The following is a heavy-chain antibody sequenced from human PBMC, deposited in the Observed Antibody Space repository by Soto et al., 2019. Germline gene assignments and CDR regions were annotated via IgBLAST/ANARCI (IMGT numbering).Heavy chain of an antibody. CDR1: GFTFSSYG. V-gene: IGHV3-30*18. D-gene: IGHD3-22*01. Sequence: QVQLVESGGGVVQPGRSLRLSCADSGFTFSSYGMHWVRQAPGKGLEWVAVISYDGSNKYYADSVKGRFTISRDNSKNTLYLQMNSLRAEDTAVYYCAKDLRDQYYYDSSGHSAFDIWGQGTMVTVSS. CDR2: ISYDGSNK. CDR3: AKDLRDQYYYDSSGHSAFDI. J-gene: IGHJ3*02.